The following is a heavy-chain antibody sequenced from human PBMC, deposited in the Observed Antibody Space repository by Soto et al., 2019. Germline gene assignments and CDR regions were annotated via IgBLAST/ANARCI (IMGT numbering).Heavy chain of an antibody. J-gene: IGHJ6*03. Sequence: PGGSLRLSCAASGFTFSSYGMHWVRQAPGKGLEWVAVIWYDGSNKYYADSVKGRFTISRDNSKNTLYLQMNSLRAEDTAVYYCARENRYCSSTSCPPFGYYYMDVWGKGTTVTGSS. D-gene: IGHD2-2*01. CDR1: GFTFSSYG. CDR3: ARENRYCSSTSCPPFGYYYMDV. V-gene: IGHV3-33*01. CDR2: IWYDGSNK.